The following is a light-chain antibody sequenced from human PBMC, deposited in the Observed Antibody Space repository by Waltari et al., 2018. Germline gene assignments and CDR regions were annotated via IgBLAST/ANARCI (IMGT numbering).Light chain of an antibody. V-gene: IGKV4-1*01. J-gene: IGKJ4*01. CDR1: PSVLYSSDNRNY. CDR2: WES. Sequence: DIVMTQSPDSLAVSLGERATINCKSSPSVLYSSDNRNYLAWYQQEPGQPPNLLIYWESARESGVPDRFSGSGSGTDFTLTISSLQAEDVAVYYCQQYYITPLSFGGGTKVEIK. CDR3: QQYYITPLS.